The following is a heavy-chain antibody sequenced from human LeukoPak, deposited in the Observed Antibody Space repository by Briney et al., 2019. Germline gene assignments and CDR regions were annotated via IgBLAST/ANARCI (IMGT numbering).Heavy chain of an antibody. CDR2: IHYSGST. CDR1: GGSISSYY. Sequence: PSETLSLTCTVSGGSISSYYWSWIRQPPGKGLEWIGYIHYSGSTIYNPSLKSRVTISVDTSKNQFSLKLSSVTAADTAVYYCAGGRRDAYNYNYWGQGTLVTVSS. D-gene: IGHD5-24*01. V-gene: IGHV4-59*01. J-gene: IGHJ4*02. CDR3: AGGRRDAYNYNY.